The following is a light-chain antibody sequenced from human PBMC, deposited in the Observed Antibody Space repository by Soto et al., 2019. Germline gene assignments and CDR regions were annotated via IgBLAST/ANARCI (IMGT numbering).Light chain of an antibody. CDR1: QSVSSN. CDR3: QQRNNWIT. V-gene: IGKV3-11*01. J-gene: IGKJ5*01. CDR2: DAS. Sequence: EIVLTQSPLNLSLCQGERATLSCRASQSVSSNLAWYQHKPGQAPRLLIFDASNRATGIPARFSGSGSGTDFTLTISSLEPEDFAVYYCQQRNNWITFGQGTRLEIK.